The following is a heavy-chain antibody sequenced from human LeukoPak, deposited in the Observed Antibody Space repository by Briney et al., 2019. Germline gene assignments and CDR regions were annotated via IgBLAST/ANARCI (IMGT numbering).Heavy chain of an antibody. CDR1: GGSISSYY. CDR3: ARSPLLYYYDSSGYYIEYYFDY. V-gene: IGHV4-4*07. J-gene: IGHJ4*02. CDR2: IYTSGST. Sequence: SETLSLTCTVSGGSISSYYWSWIRQPAGKGLEWIGRIYTSGSTNYNPSLKSRVTISVDTSKNQFSLKLSSVTAADTAVYYCARSPLLYYYDSSGYYIEYYFDYWGQGTLVTVSS. D-gene: IGHD3-22*01.